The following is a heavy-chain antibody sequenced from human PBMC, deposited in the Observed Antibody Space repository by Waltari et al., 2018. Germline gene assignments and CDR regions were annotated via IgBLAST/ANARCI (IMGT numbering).Heavy chain of an antibody. J-gene: IGHJ4*02. CDR2: IKSKSDGGTT. CDR1: GFTFTYAW. D-gene: IGHD2-15*01. V-gene: IGHV3-15*01. CDR3: TADGCSGGGCYSGDY. Sequence: EMQLVESGGGLVKPGESLRVSCVVSGFTFTYAWMSWFRRAPGRGLEWVGRIKSKSDGGTTDYAAPVKGRFTISRDDSKNTLYLQMNGLKIEDTAVYYCTADGCSGGGCYSGDYWGQGTLVTVSS.